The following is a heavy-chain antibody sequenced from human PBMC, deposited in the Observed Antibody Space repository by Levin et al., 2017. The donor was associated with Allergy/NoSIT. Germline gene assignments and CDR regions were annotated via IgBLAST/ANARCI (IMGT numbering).Heavy chain of an antibody. J-gene: IGHJ4*02. Sequence: AASVKVSCKTSGYTFTSLDINWVRQATGQGLEWMGWMNPKSGKRGYAQKFQGRVTMTGNAAISTAYMELNSLRSEDTAVYYCARVWGSVDYWGQGTLVTVSS. CDR2: MNPKSGKR. V-gene: IGHV1-8*01. D-gene: IGHD3-16*01. CDR3: ARVWGSVDY. CDR1: GYTFTSLD.